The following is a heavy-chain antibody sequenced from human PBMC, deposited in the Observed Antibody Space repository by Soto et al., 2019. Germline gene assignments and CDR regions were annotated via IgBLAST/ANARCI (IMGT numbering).Heavy chain of an antibody. D-gene: IGHD6-19*01. J-gene: IGHJ4*02. CDR1: DFTFSNYW. V-gene: IGHV3-74*01. CDR3: ARSPSSGWYYFDY. Sequence: EVQLVESGGGVVQPGGSLRLSCAASDFTFSNYWMYWVRQAPGKGLVWVSRIKSDGSSTSYADSVEGRFTISRDNAKNTLYRQINSLRGEDTAVYYCARSPSSGWYYFDYWGQGALVTVSS. CDR2: IKSDGSST.